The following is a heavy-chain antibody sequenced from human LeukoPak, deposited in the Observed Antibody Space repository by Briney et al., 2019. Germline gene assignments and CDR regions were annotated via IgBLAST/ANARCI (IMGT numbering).Heavy chain of an antibody. Sequence: PGGSLRLSCAASGFTFSSYWMHWVRQAPGKGLVWVSCIKSDGSSTTYADSVKGRFTISRDNAKNTLHLQMNSQRAEDTAVYYCARSWRSSWYNWFDPWGQGTLVTVSS. CDR1: GFTFSSYW. V-gene: IGHV3-74*03. CDR2: IKSDGSST. CDR3: ARSWRSSWYNWFDP. J-gene: IGHJ5*02. D-gene: IGHD6-13*01.